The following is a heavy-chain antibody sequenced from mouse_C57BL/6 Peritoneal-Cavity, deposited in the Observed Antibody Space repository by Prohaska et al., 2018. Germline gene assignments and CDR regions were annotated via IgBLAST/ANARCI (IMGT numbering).Heavy chain of an antibody. D-gene: IGHD2-5*01. Sequence: EVQLVESGGGLVKPGGSLKLSCAASGFTFSDYGMHWVRQAPEKGLEWVAYISSGSSTIYYADAVKGRFTISRDNAKNTLFLQMTSLRSEDTAMYYCARGAYYSNYYFDYWGQGTTLTVSS. V-gene: IGHV5-17*01. CDR3: ARGAYYSNYYFDY. J-gene: IGHJ2*01. CDR1: GFTFSDYG. CDR2: ISSGSSTI.